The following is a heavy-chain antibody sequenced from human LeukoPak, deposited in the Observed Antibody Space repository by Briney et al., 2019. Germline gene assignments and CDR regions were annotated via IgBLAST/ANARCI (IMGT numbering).Heavy chain of an antibody. CDR2: ISFDGSNK. V-gene: IGHV3-30-3*01. J-gene: IGHJ3*02. CDR1: GFTFSNNA. Sequence: GGSLRLSCAASGFTFSNNAMHWVRQAPGKGLEWVAIISFDGSNKNYADSVKGRFTVSRDNSKNTLYLKMGSLTSEDTAVYYCARDPKGGYSYVWGAFDIWGHGTVVTVSS. D-gene: IGHD5-18*01. CDR3: ARDPKGGYSYVWGAFDI.